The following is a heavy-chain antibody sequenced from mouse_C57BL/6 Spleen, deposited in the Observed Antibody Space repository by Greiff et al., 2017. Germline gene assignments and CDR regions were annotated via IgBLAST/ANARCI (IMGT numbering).Heavy chain of an antibody. V-gene: IGHV1-76*01. CDR2: IYPGSGNT. Sequence: QVQLKESGAELVRPGASVKLSCKASGYTFTDYYINWVKQRPGQGLEWIARIYPGSGNTYYNEKFKGKATLTAEKSSSTAYMHLSSLTSEDSAVYVCARGSTVVATNYWGQGTTLTVSS. D-gene: IGHD1-1*01. CDR1: GYTFTDYY. CDR3: ARGSTVVATNY. J-gene: IGHJ2*01.